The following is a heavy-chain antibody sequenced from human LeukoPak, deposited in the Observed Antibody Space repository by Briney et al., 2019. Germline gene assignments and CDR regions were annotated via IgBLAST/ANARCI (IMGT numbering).Heavy chain of an antibody. V-gene: IGHV1-69*05. Sequence: ASVKVSCKASGGTFSSYAISWVRQAPGQGLEWMGGIIPIFGTANYAQKFQGRVTITTDESTSTAYMELSSLRSEDTAVYYCARGLDERYYYDSSGCGDAFDIWGQGTMVTVSS. J-gene: IGHJ3*02. CDR3: ARGLDERYYYDSSGCGDAFDI. CDR2: IIPIFGTA. CDR1: GGTFSSYA. D-gene: IGHD3-22*01.